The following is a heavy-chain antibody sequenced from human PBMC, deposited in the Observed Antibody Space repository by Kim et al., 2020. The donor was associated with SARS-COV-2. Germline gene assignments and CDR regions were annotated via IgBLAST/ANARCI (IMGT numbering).Heavy chain of an antibody. CDR2: ISSSSSYT. Sequence: GGSLRLSCAASGFTFSDYYMSWIRQAPGKGLEWVSYISSSSSYTNYADSVKGRFTISRDNAKNSLYLQMNSLRAEDTAVYYCARGKGSKNGAFDIWGQGTMVTVSS. CDR3: ARGKGSKNGAFDI. J-gene: IGHJ3*02. D-gene: IGHD1-1*01. V-gene: IGHV3-11*05. CDR1: GFTFSDYY.